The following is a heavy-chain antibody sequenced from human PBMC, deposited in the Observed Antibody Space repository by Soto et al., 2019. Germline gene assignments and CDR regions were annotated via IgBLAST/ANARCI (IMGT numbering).Heavy chain of an antibody. CDR3: ARGVGSSPPRY. D-gene: IGHD1-26*01. V-gene: IGHV4-59*01. Sequence: LETLSLTCTISGGSISVYYWSWVRQPPGHELEWIGYIYASGSPYYNPSLRSRVTISADTSKNQISLKLTSPTAADTAVYYCARGVGSSPPRYWGRGTLVTVSS. J-gene: IGHJ4*02. CDR1: GGSISVYY. CDR2: IYASGSP.